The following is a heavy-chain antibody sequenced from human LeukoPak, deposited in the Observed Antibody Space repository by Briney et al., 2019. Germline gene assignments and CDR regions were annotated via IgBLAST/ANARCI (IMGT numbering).Heavy chain of an antibody. CDR3: ARDSDNDYSNWFDP. CDR1: GGTFSSYA. CDR2: IIPIFGTA. J-gene: IGHJ5*02. D-gene: IGHD4-11*01. V-gene: IGHV1-69*01. Sequence: GASVKVSCKASGGTFSSYAISWVRQAPGQGLEWMGGIIPIFGTANYAQKFQGRVTITADESTSTAYMEPSSLRSEDTAVYYCARDSDNDYSNWFDPWGQGTLVTVSS.